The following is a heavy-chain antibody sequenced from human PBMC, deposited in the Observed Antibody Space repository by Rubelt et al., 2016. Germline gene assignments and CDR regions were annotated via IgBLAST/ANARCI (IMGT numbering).Heavy chain of an antibody. V-gene: IGHV4-39*07. CDR2: VYYTGTT. CDR3: ARQEIVGATIDF. J-gene: IGHJ4*02. D-gene: IGHD1-26*01. Sequence: GLVKPSETLSLTCTVSGGSISSSSYYWGWIRQPPGKGLEWIGSVYYTGTTYHNPSLNSRVTISVDTSKNQFSLNLNSVTAADTAVYYCARQEIVGATIDFWGQGTLVTVSS. CDR1: GGSISSSSYY.